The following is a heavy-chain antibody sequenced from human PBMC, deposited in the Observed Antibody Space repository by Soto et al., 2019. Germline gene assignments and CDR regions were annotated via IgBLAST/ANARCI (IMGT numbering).Heavy chain of an antibody. Sequence: GESLKISCKGSGYSFTSYWIGWVRQMPGKGLEWMGRIDPSDSYTNYSPSFQGHVTISADKSISTAYLQWSSLKASDTAMYYCARLRSSLGYCSSTSCRSTPHYFDYWGQGTLVTVSS. CDR2: IDPSDSYT. CDR1: GYSFTSYW. D-gene: IGHD2-2*01. CDR3: ARLRSSLGYCSSTSCRSTPHYFDY. J-gene: IGHJ4*02. V-gene: IGHV5-10-1*01.